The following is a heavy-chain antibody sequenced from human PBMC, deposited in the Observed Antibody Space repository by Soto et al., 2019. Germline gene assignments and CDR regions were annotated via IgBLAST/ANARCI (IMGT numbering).Heavy chain of an antibody. CDR3: ARDRSGSQRYDFDY. V-gene: IGHV3-33*01. J-gene: IGHJ4*02. CDR2: IYYDGINK. Sequence: QVQLVESGGGVVQPGRSLRLSCAASGFTFSSYVMHWVRQAPGKGLEWVALIYYDGINKYYADSVKGRFTVSRDNSKNTLYLQLISLRAEDTAVYYCARDRSGSQRYDFDYWGQGILVTVSS. CDR1: GFTFSSYV. D-gene: IGHD1-26*01.